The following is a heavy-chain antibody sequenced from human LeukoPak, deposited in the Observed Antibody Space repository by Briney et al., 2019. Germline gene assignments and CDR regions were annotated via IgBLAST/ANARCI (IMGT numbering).Heavy chain of an antibody. CDR1: GFTFSNYA. Sequence: GGSLRLSCAASGFTFSNYAMSWVRQAPGKGLEWVSAISDNGGTTSYADSVKGRFTISRDNSKNTLYLQMNSLRAEDTAVYYCAKEYYYYYMDVWGKGTTVTVSS. CDR3: AKEYYYYYMDV. V-gene: IGHV3-23*01. CDR2: ISDNGGTT. J-gene: IGHJ6*03.